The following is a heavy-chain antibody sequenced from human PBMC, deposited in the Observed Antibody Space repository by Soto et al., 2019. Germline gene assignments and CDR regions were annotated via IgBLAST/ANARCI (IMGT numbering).Heavy chain of an antibody. CDR3: AREAAYCGGDCYAGYFDY. D-gene: IGHD2-21*02. J-gene: IGHJ4*02. Sequence: QVQLVESGGGVVQPGRSLRLSCAASGFTFSSYAMHWVRQAPGKGLEWVAVISYDGSNRYYADSVKGRFTISRDNSQNTLYLQMNSLRAEDTAVYYCAREAAYCGGDCYAGYFDYWGQGTLVTVSS. CDR2: ISYDGSNR. CDR1: GFTFSSYA. V-gene: IGHV3-30-3*01.